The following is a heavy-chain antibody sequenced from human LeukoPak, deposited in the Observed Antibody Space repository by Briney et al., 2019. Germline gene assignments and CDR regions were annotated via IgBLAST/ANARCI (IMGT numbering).Heavy chain of an antibody. CDR3: ASTIPTRSDAFDI. J-gene: IGHJ3*02. V-gene: IGHV4-59*12. CDR1: GGSISSYY. CDR2: VYYSGSS. D-gene: IGHD6-6*01. Sequence: SETLSLTCTVSGGSISSYYWSWIRQPPGKGLEWIGNVYYSGSSYYNPSLKSRLTISEDASKNQFSLRLTSVTAADTAVYYCASTIPTRSDAFDIWSQGTMVTVSS.